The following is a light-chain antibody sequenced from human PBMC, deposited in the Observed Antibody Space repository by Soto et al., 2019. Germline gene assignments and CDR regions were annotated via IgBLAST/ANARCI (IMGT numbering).Light chain of an antibody. J-gene: IGLJ2*01. Sequence: QSVLTQPASVSGSPGQSITISCTGTSSDVGGYNYVSWYQQHPGKAPKLMIYEVSNRPSGVSNRFSGSKSGNTASLTISGLQAEDEADYYCSSYTSSSVVVGGGTKRTVL. CDR3: SSYTSSSVV. CDR2: EVS. CDR1: SSDVGGYNY. V-gene: IGLV2-14*01.